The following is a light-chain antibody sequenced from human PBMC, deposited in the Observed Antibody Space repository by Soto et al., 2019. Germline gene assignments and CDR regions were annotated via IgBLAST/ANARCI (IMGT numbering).Light chain of an antibody. Sequence: QSVLTQPASVSGSPGQSIAISCTGTSSDVGGYNCVSWYQQHPGKAPKLMIYDVNNRPSGVSNRFSGSKSGNTASLTISGLQAEDEADYYCSSYTSSCTYVFGTGTKVTVL. CDR2: DVN. CDR1: SSDVGGYNC. CDR3: SSYTSSCTYV. V-gene: IGLV2-14*01. J-gene: IGLJ1*01.